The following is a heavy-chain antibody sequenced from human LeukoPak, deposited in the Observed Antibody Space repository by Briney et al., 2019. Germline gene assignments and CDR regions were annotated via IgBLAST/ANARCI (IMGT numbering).Heavy chain of an antibody. CDR3: ARHPERYSYFDY. Sequence: SETLSLTCTVSGGSVSSTTYYWGWFRQPPGKGLEWIGSIYYTGSAYYNPSLKSRVTMSVDTSKNQFSLRLSSVTAADTAVYSCARHPERYSYFDYWGQGTLVTVSS. J-gene: IGHJ4*02. CDR2: IYYTGSA. CDR1: GGSVSSTTYY. D-gene: IGHD5-18*01. V-gene: IGHV4-39*01.